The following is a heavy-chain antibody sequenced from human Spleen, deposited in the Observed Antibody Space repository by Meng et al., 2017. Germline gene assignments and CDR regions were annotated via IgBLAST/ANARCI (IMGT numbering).Heavy chain of an antibody. J-gene: IGHJ4*02. Sequence: SVKVSCKALGGIFSNYVIGWVRQAPGQGLEWMGGINAVFGTTNYAQKLQGRVTITTDESTSTVYMELTRLTSEDTAVYYYARKAGNCISTSCYSLDYWGQGTLVTVSS. V-gene: IGHV1-69*05. CDR3: ARKAGNCISTSCYSLDY. CDR2: INAVFGTT. CDR1: GGIFSNYV. D-gene: IGHD2-2*01.